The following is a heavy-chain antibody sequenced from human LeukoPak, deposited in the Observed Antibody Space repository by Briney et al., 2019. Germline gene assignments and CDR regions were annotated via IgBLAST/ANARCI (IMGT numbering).Heavy chain of an antibody. J-gene: IGHJ4*02. D-gene: IGHD6-13*01. CDR2: VSGSGDST. V-gene: IGHV3-23*01. Sequence: GGSLRLSCAASGFTFSSYAMNWVRQAPGKGLEWVSVVSGSGDSTYYADSVKGRFAISRDNSKNTLYLQMNSLRAEDTAVYYCAKDSLYSSSWYSLDYWGQGTLVTVSS. CDR1: GFTFSSYA. CDR3: AKDSLYSSSWYSLDY.